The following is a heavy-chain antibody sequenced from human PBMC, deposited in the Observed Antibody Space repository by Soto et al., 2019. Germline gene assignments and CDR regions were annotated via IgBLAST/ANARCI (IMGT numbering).Heavy chain of an antibody. V-gene: IGHV3-23*01. CDR1: GFTFSSYA. CDR3: AKTANGWFSAFDI. D-gene: IGHD6-19*01. Sequence: EVQLLESGGGLVQPGGSLRLSCAASGFTFSSYAMSWVRQAPGKGLEWVSAISGSGGTTYYADSVKGRVTFSRDNSQTTLYLQMNSLRAEDTAVYYCAKTANGWFSAFDIWGPGTRVTVSS. J-gene: IGHJ3*02. CDR2: ISGSGGTT.